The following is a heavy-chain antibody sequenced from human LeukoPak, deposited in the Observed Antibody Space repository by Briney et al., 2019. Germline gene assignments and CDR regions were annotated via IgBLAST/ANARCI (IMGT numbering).Heavy chain of an antibody. J-gene: IGHJ4*02. CDR3: AKGYSSSLDY. V-gene: IGHV3-30*18. CDR2: ISYDGSNK. Sequence: GGSLRLSCAASGFTFSSYGMHWVRQPPGKGLEWVAVISYDGSNKYYADSVKGRFTISRDNSKNTLYLQMNSLRAEDTAVYYCAKGYSSSLDYWGQGTLVTVSS. D-gene: IGHD6-13*01. CDR1: GFTFSSYG.